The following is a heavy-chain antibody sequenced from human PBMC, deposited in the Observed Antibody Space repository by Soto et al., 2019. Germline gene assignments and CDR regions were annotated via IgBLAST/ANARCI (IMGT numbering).Heavy chain of an antibody. J-gene: IGHJ5*02. CDR2: IYYSGST. D-gene: IGHD4-17*01. CDR3: ARDDYGGKSDWFDP. Sequence: PSETLSLTCTVSGGSISSGGYYWSWIRQHPGKGLEWIGYIYYSGSTYYNPSLKSRVTISVDTSKNQFSLKLSSVTAEDTAVYYCARDDYGGKSDWFDPWGQGTLVTVSS. V-gene: IGHV4-31*03. CDR1: GGSISSGGYY.